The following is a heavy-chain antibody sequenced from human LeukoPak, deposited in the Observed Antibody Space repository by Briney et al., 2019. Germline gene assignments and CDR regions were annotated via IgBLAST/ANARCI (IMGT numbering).Heavy chain of an antibody. CDR3: ARGGGYGDSQNRIGAFDI. J-gene: IGHJ3*02. D-gene: IGHD4-17*01. CDR2: IYYSGST. Sequence: SETLSLTCTVSGGSISSGSYYWSWIRQPPGKGLEWIGYIYYSGSTNYNPSLESRVTISVDTSKNQFSLKLSSVTAADTAVYYCARGGGYGDSQNRIGAFDIWGQGTMVTVSS. CDR1: GGSISSGSYY. V-gene: IGHV4-61*01.